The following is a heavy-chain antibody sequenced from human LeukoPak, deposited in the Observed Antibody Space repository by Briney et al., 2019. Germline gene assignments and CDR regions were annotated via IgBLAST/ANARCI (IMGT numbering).Heavy chain of an antibody. CDR1: GFTFSNYG. V-gene: IGHV3-30*18. Sequence: GRSLRLSCAASGFTFSNYGMHWVRQAPGKGLEWAAVISPDGTDTYYSDPVKGRFTISRDNSKNTLFLQMNSLRAEDTAVYYCAKGVFGLRSTSFADFWGQGTLVTVSS. CDR3: AKGVFGLRSTSFADF. CDR2: ISPDGTDT. D-gene: IGHD2/OR15-2a*01. J-gene: IGHJ4*02.